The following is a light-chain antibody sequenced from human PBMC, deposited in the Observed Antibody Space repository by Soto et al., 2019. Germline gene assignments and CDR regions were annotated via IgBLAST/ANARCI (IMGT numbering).Light chain of an antibody. Sequence: EIVLPQSPGTLSLSPGERATLSCRASQSVSNNYLAWYQQKPGQAPRLLIYDASNRATGIPAWFSGSGSGTDFTLTISSLEPEDFAVYYCQQRSNWPPVFGGGTKVDIK. CDR3: QQRSNWPPV. CDR2: DAS. J-gene: IGKJ4*01. V-gene: IGKV3-11*01. CDR1: QSVSNNY.